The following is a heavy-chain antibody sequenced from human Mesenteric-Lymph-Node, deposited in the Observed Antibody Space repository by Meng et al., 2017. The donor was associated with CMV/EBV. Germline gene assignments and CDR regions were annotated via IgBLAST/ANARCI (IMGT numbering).Heavy chain of an antibody. CDR1: GGSISSYY. D-gene: IGHD2-21*01. CDR2: ISSSGSTI. V-gene: IGHV3-11*04. J-gene: IGHJ6*02. Sequence: GGSLRLSCTVSGGSISSYYWSWIRQAPGKGLEWVSYISSSGSTIYYADSVKGRFTISRDNAKNSLYLQMNSLRAEDTAVYYCARGVVIANGMDVWGQGTTVTV. CDR3: ARGVVIANGMDV.